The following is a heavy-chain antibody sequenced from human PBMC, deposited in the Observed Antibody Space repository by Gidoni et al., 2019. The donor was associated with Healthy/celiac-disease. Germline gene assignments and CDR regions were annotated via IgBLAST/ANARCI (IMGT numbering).Heavy chain of an antibody. CDR3: ARPQTDYYDSSGIDAFDI. CDR1: GYSFPSYC. Sequence: VQLVQSGAEVKKPGDSLNLSCRGSGYSFPSYCIGWVRQMPGKGLEWMGIIYPGDSDTRYSPSFQGQVTISADKSISTAYLQWSSLKASDTAMYYCARPQTDYYDSSGIDAFDIWGQGTMVTVSS. V-gene: IGHV5-51*01. J-gene: IGHJ3*02. D-gene: IGHD3-22*01. CDR2: IYPGDSDT.